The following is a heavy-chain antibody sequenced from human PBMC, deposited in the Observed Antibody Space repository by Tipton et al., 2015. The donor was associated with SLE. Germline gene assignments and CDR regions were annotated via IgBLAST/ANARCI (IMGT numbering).Heavy chain of an antibody. CDR1: GFLLNNYP. J-gene: IGHJ4*02. Sequence: GSLRLSCAASGFLLNNYPMSWVRQAPGKGLEWVSAITADGGSTYYADSVKGRFTIPRDNSKNTLYLHMNSLRADDTAVYYCAGSSWNYGFFDYWGQGTLVTVSS. CDR2: ITADGGST. D-gene: IGHD1-7*01. V-gene: IGHV3-23*01. CDR3: AGSSWNYGFFDY.